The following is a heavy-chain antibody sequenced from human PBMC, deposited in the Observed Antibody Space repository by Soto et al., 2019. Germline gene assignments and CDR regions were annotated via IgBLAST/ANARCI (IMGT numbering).Heavy chain of an antibody. CDR2: ISGSGGST. J-gene: IGHJ3*02. CDR3: AKLSWVFGEFVGGAFDI. D-gene: IGHD3-10*01. CDR1: GFTFSSYA. V-gene: IGHV3-23*01. Sequence: GGSLRLSCAASGFTFSSYAMSWVRQAPGKGLEWVSAISGSGGSTYYADSVKGRFTISRDNSKNTLYLQMNSLRAEDTAVYYCAKLSWVFGEFVGGAFDIWGQGTMVTVSS.